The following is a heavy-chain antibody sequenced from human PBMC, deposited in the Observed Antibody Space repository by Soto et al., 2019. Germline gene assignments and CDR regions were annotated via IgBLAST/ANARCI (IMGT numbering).Heavy chain of an antibody. CDR2: ISYDGSNK. CDR1: GFTFSTYG. J-gene: IGHJ4*02. D-gene: IGHD2-2*01. Sequence: PGGSLRLSCAASGFTFSTYGMHWVRQAPGKGLEWVAVISYDGSNKYYADSVKGRFTISRDSSRNTLYLQMNSLRAEDTAVYYCAKALGYCTSTTCSIDYWGQGTLVTVSS. V-gene: IGHV3-30*18. CDR3: AKALGYCTSTTCSIDY.